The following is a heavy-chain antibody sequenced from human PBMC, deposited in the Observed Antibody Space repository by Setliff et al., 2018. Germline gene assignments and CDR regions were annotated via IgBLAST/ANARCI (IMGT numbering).Heavy chain of an antibody. Sequence: TLSLTCTVSGGSISSSNWWSWVRQPPGKGLEWIGEIYHSGSTNYNPSLKSRVTISVDTSKNQFSLKLSSVTAADTAVYYCARICSSTSCPYYYGMDVWGQGTTVTVSS. J-gene: IGHJ6*02. CDR3: ARICSSTSCPYYYGMDV. CDR2: IYHSGST. V-gene: IGHV4-4*02. D-gene: IGHD2-2*01. CDR1: GGSISSSNW.